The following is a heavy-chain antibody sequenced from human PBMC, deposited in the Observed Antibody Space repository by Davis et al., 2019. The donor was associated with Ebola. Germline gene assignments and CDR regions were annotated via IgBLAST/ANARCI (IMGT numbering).Heavy chain of an antibody. Sequence: ASVKVSCKGSGYSFSDYYIHWVQGAPGKGLEWVGPVDPKAGKTVYAEKFQDRVTITADRSTDTVYMELSSLRFEDAAVYYCTTLDILTAYVPYAMDVWGQGTTVTVS. CDR2: VDPKAGKT. J-gene: IGHJ6*02. CDR3: TTLDILTAYVPYAMDV. CDR1: GYSFSDYY. V-gene: IGHV1-69-2*01. D-gene: IGHD3-9*01.